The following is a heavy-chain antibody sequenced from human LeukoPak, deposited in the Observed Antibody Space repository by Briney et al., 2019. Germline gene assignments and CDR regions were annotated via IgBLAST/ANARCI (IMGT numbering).Heavy chain of an antibody. Sequence: GGSLRLSCAGSGFTFSNYLVHWVRQAPGKGLVWVSRINVEGTRTDYADSVRGRFTISRDNAKNTLYLQMNGLTAEDTAIYYCVRSMSGRNDLWGQGTLVSVSA. CDR2: INVEGTRT. D-gene: IGHD3-3*01. V-gene: IGHV3-74*01. J-gene: IGHJ5*02. CDR3: VRSMSGRNDL. CDR1: GFTFSNYL.